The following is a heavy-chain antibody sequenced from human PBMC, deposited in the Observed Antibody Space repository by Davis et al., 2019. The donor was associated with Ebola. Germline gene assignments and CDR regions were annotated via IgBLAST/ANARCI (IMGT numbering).Heavy chain of an antibody. CDR1: GYTFTSYG. J-gene: IGHJ6*04. Sequence: ASVKVSCKASGYTFTSYGISWVRQAPGQGLEWMGIINPSGGSTSYAQKFQGRVTMTRDTSTSTVYMELSSLRSEDTAVYYCARDRAGGSNYYYYGMDVWGKGTTVTVSS. V-gene: IGHV1-46*01. CDR3: ARDRAGGSNYYYYGMDV. CDR2: INPSGGST. D-gene: IGHD2/OR15-2a*01.